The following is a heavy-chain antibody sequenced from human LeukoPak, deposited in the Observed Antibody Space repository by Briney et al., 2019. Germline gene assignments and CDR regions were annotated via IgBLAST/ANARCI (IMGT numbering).Heavy chain of an antibody. J-gene: IGHJ4*02. D-gene: IGHD3-10*01. CDR1: GFTFSDHY. CDR2: IQQDGSEK. V-gene: IGHV3-7*01. Sequence: PGGSLRLSCAASGFTFSDHYIDWVRQAPGKGLEWVANIQQDGSEKYYVDSVKGRFIISRDNAKNSLYLQMHSLRAEDTAVYYCARVRKLRTRGVMDPLDYWGQGTLVTVSS. CDR3: ARVRKLRTRGVMDPLDY.